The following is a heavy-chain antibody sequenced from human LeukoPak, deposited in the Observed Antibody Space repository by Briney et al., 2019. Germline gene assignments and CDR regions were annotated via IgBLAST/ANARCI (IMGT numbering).Heavy chain of an antibody. CDR3: ATDLMRPCGGDCGDY. CDR1: GYTLTELS. D-gene: IGHD2-21*02. Sequence: ASVKVSCKVSGYTLTELSMHWVRQAPGKGLEWLGGFDPKDGETIYAKKFQGRVTMTEDTSTDTAYMELSSLRSEDTAVYYCATDLMRPCGGDCGDYWGQGTPVTVSS. CDR2: FDPKDGET. V-gene: IGHV1-24*01. J-gene: IGHJ4*02.